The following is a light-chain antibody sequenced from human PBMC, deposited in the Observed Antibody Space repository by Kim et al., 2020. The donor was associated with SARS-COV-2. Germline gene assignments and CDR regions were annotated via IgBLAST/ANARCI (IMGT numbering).Light chain of an antibody. CDR3: QVWDSSPVI. J-gene: IGLJ2*01. CDR2: RDG. CDR1: NIGSKK. V-gene: IGLV3-9*01. Sequence: SVALGQTARITCGGNNIGSKKVHWYQQKPGQAPVLVIYRDGDRPSGIPERFSGSNSGNTATLTISRAQAGDEADYYCQVWDSSPVIFGGGTQLTVL.